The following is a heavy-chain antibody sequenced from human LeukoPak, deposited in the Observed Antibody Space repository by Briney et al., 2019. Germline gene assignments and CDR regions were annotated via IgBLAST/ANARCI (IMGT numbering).Heavy chain of an antibody. D-gene: IGHD3-3*01. CDR3: ARKGLRPLEWLSEYFFDY. CDR2: INHVGIT. CDR1: GESFDGYY. V-gene: IGHV4-34*01. J-gene: IGHJ4*02. Sequence: SETLSPTCAVYGESFDGYYWSWIRQSPGKGLEWIGHINHVGITNHNPSLKSRVTISVDTSKNQFTLKVRSVTAADTGVYFCARKGLRPLEWLSEYFFDYWGQGTLVSVAS.